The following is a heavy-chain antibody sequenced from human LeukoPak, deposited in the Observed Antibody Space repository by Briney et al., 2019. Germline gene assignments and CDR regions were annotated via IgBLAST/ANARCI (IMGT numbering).Heavy chain of an antibody. D-gene: IGHD4-11*01. CDR2: IYTSGST. V-gene: IGHV4-61*02. Sequence: SETLSLTCTVSGGSISSGSYYWSWIRQPAGKGLEWIGRIYTSGSTNYNPSLKSRVTISVDTSKNQFSLKLSSVTAADTAVYYCARAVTVPYYYYYMDAWGKGTTVTVSS. CDR3: ARAVTVPYYYYYMDA. CDR1: GGSISSGSYY. J-gene: IGHJ6*03.